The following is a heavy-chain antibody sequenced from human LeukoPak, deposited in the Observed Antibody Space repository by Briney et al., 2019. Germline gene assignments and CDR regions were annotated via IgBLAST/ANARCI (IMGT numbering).Heavy chain of an antibody. CDR3: ASLESIMGATW. Sequence: PSETLSLTCTVSGGSISSSSYYWGWIRQPPGKGLEWIGSIYYSGSTYYNPSLKSRVTISVDTSKNQFSLKLSSVTAADTAVYYCASLESIMGATWWGQGTLVTVSS. CDR1: GGSISSSSYY. J-gene: IGHJ4*02. D-gene: IGHD1-26*01. CDR2: IYYSGST. V-gene: IGHV4-39*07.